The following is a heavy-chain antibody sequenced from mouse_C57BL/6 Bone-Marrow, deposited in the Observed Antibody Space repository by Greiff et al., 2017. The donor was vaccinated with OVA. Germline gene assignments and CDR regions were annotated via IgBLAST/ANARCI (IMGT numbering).Heavy chain of an antibody. D-gene: IGHD1-1*01. CDR1: GYTFTEYT. CDR2: FYPGSGSI. Sequence: VQVVESGAELVKPGASVKLSCKASGYTFTEYTIHWVKQRSGQGLEWIGWFYPGSGSIKYNEKFKDKATLTADKSSSTVYMELSRLTSEDSAVYFCARHEDRGNLLPYFDYWGQGTTLTVSS. J-gene: IGHJ2*01. CDR3: ARHEDRGNLLPYFDY. V-gene: IGHV1-62-2*01.